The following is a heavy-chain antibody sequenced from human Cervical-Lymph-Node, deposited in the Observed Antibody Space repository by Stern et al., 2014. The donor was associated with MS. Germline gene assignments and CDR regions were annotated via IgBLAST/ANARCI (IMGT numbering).Heavy chain of an antibody. J-gene: IGHJ6*02. CDR3: ARGAYSSGWYHYGMDV. V-gene: IGHV3-13*01. D-gene: IGHD6-19*01. Sequence: EVQLVESGGGLVQPGGSLRLSCAASGFSFRSYDMLWVRQAPGEGLEWVSAIGSAGDTYYDGSVKGRFTISREDTKNSLCLQMNSLRAGDTAVYYCARGAYSSGWYHYGMDVWGHGTTVTVAS. CDR2: IGSAGDT. CDR1: GFSFRSYD.